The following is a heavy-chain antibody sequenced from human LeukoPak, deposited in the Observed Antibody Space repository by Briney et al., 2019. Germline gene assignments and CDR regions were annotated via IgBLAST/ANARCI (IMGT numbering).Heavy chain of an antibody. CDR2: IYPGESET. V-gene: IGHV5-51*01. Sequence: GESLKISCQGSGYSFSDYWIGWVRQMPGKGLEWMGIIYPGESETRYSPSVQGQVTISADKSITTAYLQWSSLKASDTAMYYCAKLGAYSSSWYGFFDYWGQGTLLAVSS. CDR1: GYSFSDYW. J-gene: IGHJ4*02. CDR3: AKLGAYSSSWYGFFDY. D-gene: IGHD6-13*01.